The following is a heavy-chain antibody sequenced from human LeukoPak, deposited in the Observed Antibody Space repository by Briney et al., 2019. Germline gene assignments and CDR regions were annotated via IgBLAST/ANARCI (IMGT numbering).Heavy chain of an antibody. J-gene: IGHJ5*02. Sequence: GGHLRLSCAASGFTFSSYAMHWVRQAPGKGLEWVAVISYDGSNKYYADSVKGRFTISRDNSKNTLYLQMNSLRAEDTAVYYCARDLRAAAGLFDPWGQGTLVTVSS. V-gene: IGHV3-30*04. CDR3: ARDLRAAAGLFDP. D-gene: IGHD6-13*01. CDR2: ISYDGSNK. CDR1: GFTFSSYA.